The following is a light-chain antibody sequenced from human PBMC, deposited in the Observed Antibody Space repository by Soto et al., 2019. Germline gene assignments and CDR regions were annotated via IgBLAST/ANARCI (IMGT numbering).Light chain of an antibody. CDR1: QSISSY. CDR3: QQSYSTPFT. J-gene: IGKJ3*01. CDR2: AAS. Sequence: DIQMTQSPSSLSASVGDRVTITCRASQSISSYLNWYQQKPGKAPKLVIYAASSLQSGVPSRFRGSGSGTDFTLTISSLQPEDFATYYCQQSYSTPFTFGPGTKVDIK. V-gene: IGKV1-39*01.